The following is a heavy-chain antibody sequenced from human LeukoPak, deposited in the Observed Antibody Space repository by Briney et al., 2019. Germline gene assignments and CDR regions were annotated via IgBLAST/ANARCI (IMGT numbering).Heavy chain of an antibody. V-gene: IGHV3-11*01. CDR2: ISSRSITI. Sequence: GGSLRLSCAASGFTFSDHYMSWIRQAPGKGLEWVAYISSRSITIHYADSVRGRFTISRDNAKRSVYLQMNSLGAEDTAIYYCARLKAGFWGQGTLVTVSS. CDR3: ARLKAGF. J-gene: IGHJ4*02. CDR1: GFTFSDHY.